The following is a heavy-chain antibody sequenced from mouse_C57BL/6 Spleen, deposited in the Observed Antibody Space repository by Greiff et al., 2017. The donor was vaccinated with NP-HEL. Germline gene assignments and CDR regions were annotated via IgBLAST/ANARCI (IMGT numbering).Heavy chain of an antibody. D-gene: IGHD2-1*01. V-gene: IGHV1-76*01. Sequence: QVQLQQSGAELVRPGASVKLSCKASGYTFTDYYINWVKQRPGQGLEWIARIYPGSGNTYYNEKFKGKATLNAEKSSSTAYMQLSSLTSEDSAVYFCAREDGNPWFAYWGQGTLVTVSA. CDR1: GYTFTDYY. J-gene: IGHJ3*01. CDR2: IYPGSGNT. CDR3: AREDGNPWFAY.